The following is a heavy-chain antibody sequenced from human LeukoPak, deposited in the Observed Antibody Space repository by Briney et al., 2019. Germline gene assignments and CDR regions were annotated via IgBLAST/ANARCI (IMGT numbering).Heavy chain of an antibody. D-gene: IGHD1-26*01. CDR2: IKQDGSEK. CDR1: GFTLNCYW. J-gene: IGHJ4*02. Sequence: PGGSLRLSCAASGFTLNCYWMSWVRQAPGKGLEWVANIKQDGSEKYYVDSVKGRFTISRDNAKHSLYLQMNSLRAEDTAVYYCARDSQSGGYPFDSWGQGTLVTVSS. CDR3: ARDSQSGGYPFDS. V-gene: IGHV3-7*01.